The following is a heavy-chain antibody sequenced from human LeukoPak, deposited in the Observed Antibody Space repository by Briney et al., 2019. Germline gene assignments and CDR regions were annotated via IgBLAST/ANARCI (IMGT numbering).Heavy chain of an antibody. CDR2: IWYDGSNK. V-gene: IGHV3-33*01. J-gene: IGHJ4*02. CDR3: ARGTRYDSSGYYSQDLDY. Sequence: GRSLRLSCAASGFTFRTYGMHWVRQAPGKGLEWAAVIWYDGSNKYYADSVKGRFTISRDNSKNTLYLQMNSLRAEDTAVYYCARGTRYDSSGYYSQDLDYWGQGTLVTVSS. D-gene: IGHD3-22*01. CDR1: GFTFRTYG.